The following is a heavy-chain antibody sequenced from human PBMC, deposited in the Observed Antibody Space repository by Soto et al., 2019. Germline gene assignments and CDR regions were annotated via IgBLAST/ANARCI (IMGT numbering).Heavy chain of an antibody. J-gene: IGHJ6*02. Sequence: QVQLQESGPGLVKPSETLSLSCTVSGGSISSYYWSWFRQSPGKRMEWIGYVHHSWGSSYNPSLQRRVAISLDTSLSQLSLMVTSVTATDTAVYYCARQGFGPLHGLVDVWGQGTTVTVSS. V-gene: IGHV4-59*08. CDR2: VHHSWGS. CDR1: GGSISSYY. CDR3: ARQGFGPLHGLVDV. D-gene: IGHD3-10*01.